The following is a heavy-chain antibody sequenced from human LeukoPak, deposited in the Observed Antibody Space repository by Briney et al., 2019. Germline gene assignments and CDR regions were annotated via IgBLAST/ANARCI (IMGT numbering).Heavy chain of an antibody. D-gene: IGHD3-16*01. CDR3: AREYDLQH. CDR2: IKQDGSEK. Sequence: GGALRLSCAASGFTFSSYWMSWVRQAPGKGLEWVANIKQDGSEKYNVRSVKGRFTIPRDNSKNSLYLQNNSLGVEDTAEYSCAREYDLQHWGQGTLVTVSS. J-gene: IGHJ1*01. CDR1: GFTFSSYW. V-gene: IGHV3-7*01.